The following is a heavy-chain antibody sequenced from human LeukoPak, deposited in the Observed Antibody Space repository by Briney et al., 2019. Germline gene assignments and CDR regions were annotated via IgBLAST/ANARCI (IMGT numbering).Heavy chain of an antibody. CDR2: IYQSVKT. CDR3: AGGDLGKRDY. CDR1: GGSISSGSYY. D-gene: IGHD3-16*01. J-gene: IGHJ4*02. V-gene: IGHV4-30-2*01. Sequence: PSQTLSLTCTVSGGSISSGSYYWSWIRQPPGKGLEWMGYIYQSVKTYYGPSLRSRATISLDTSKSQFSLKLNSLTDSDTAVYYCAGGDLGKRDYWGQGILVTVSS.